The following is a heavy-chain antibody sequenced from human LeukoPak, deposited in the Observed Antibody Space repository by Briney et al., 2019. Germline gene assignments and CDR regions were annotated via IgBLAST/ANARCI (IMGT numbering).Heavy chain of an antibody. J-gene: IGHJ3*02. CDR3: ARDLVTVTKGFDI. V-gene: IGHV4-59*11. CDR2: ISYIRST. D-gene: IGHD4-17*01. CDR1: ADSFSSHY. Sequence: SDTLSLMCAVCADSFSSHYWTWIRQPPGKGLEWIGYISYIRSTNYNPSLKSRVTISIDTSKNQFSLKLSSVAAADTAVYYCARDLVTVTKGFDIWGQGTMVSVSS.